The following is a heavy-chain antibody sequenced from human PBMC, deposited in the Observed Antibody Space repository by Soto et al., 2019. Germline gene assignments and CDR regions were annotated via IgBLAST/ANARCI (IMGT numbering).Heavy chain of an antibody. D-gene: IGHD2-2*01. J-gene: IGHJ5*02. CDR3: AGISYCSSTSCYDGGWFDP. CDR2: IYYSGST. CDR1: GGSISSYY. Sequence: SETLSLTCTVSGGSISSYYLSWIRQPPGKGLEWIGYIYYSGSTNYNPSLKSRVTISVDTSKNQFSLKLSSVTAADTAVYYCAGISYCSSTSCYDGGWFDPWGQGTLVTVSS. V-gene: IGHV4-59*01.